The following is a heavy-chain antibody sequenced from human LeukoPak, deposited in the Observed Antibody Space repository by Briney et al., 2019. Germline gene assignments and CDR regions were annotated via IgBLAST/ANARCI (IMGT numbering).Heavy chain of an antibody. V-gene: IGHV3-48*02. CDR3: AKEAGCGLDY. CDR2: ISSSSSST. D-gene: IGHD2-21*01. CDR1: GFTFSSYS. Sequence: SGGSLRLSCAASGFTFSSYSMNWVRQAPGKELEWVSYISSSSSSTYYADSVKGRFTISRDNAKNSLYLQMNSLRDEDTAVYYCAKEAGCGLDYWGQGTLVTVSS. J-gene: IGHJ4*02.